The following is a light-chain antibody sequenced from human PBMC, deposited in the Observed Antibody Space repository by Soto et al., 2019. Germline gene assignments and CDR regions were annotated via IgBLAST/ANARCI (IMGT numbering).Light chain of an antibody. CDR3: QAWDSSTAV. Sequence: SYELTQPPSVSVSPGQTASITCSGDKLGDKYACWYQKKPGQSPVLVIDQDSKRPSGIPERFSGSNSGNTATLTISGTQAMDESDYYGQAWDSSTAVFGGGTKLTVL. J-gene: IGLJ2*01. CDR2: QDS. CDR1: KLGDKY. V-gene: IGLV3-1*01.